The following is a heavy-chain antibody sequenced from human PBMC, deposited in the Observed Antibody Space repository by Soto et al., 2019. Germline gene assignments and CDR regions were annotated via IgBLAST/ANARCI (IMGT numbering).Heavy chain of an antibody. CDR3: AKGGKGATRPHYFDY. D-gene: IGHD1-26*01. V-gene: IGHV3-30*18. Sequence: LSLTCTVSGGSVSSDTHYWSWIRQPPGKRLEWVAVISYDGSNKYYADSVKGRFTISRDNSKNTLYLQMNSLRAEDTAVYYCAKGGKGATRPHYFDYWGQGTLVTVSS. J-gene: IGHJ4*02. CDR2: ISYDGSNK. CDR1: GGSVSSDT.